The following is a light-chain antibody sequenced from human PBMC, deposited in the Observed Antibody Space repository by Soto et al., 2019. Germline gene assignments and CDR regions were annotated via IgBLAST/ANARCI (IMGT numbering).Light chain of an antibody. J-gene: IGLJ2*01. Sequence: QSALTQPPSASGSPGQSVTISCTGPSSDVGGYNYVSWYQQHPGKAPKLMIYEVSQRPSGVPDRVSGSKSGNTASLTVSGLQTEDEADYYCSSYAGSYTVVFGGGTKLTVL. V-gene: IGLV2-8*01. CDR1: SSDVGGYNY. CDR3: SSYAGSYTVV. CDR2: EVS.